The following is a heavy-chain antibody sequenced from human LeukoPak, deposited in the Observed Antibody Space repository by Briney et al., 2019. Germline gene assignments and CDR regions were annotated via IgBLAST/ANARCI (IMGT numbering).Heavy chain of an antibody. D-gene: IGHD4-17*01. J-gene: IGHJ4*02. CDR2: IYTSGST. Sequence: AVTLSLTCTLSGHSINIYYWRCLRQPAGKRLEWIGRIYTSGSTNYNPSLKSRVTMSVDTSKNQFSLKLSSVTAADTAVYYCARYGDYRFDYWGQGTLVTVSS. CDR3: ARYGDYRFDY. V-gene: IGHV4-4*07. CDR1: GHSINIYY.